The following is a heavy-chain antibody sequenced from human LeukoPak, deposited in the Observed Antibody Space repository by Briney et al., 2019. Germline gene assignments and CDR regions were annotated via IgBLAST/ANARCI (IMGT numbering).Heavy chain of an antibody. V-gene: IGHV1-2*02. D-gene: IGHD5-24*01. CDR2: LNPNSGDT. CDR3: ARGRNIEMTTMSGGSDY. Sequence: ASVKVSCKASGYTFTNYYMHWVRQAPGQGLEWMGWLNPNSGDTNYAQKFQGRVSMTRDTSISTAYMDLSDLRSDDTAVYYCARGRNIEMTTMSGGSDYWGQGTLVTVSS. CDR1: GYTFTNYY. J-gene: IGHJ4*02.